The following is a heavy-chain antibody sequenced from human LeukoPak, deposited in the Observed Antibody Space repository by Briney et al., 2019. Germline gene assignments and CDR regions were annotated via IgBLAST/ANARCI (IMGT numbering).Heavy chain of an antibody. CDR1: GGTFSSYA. CDR3: AVAVAYYYYGMDV. D-gene: IGHD6-19*01. Sequence: SVKVSCKASGGTFSSYAISWVRQAPGQGLEWMGRIIPILGIANYAQKSQGRVTITADKSTSTAYMELSSLRSEDTAVYYCAVAVAYYYYGMDVWGQGTTVTVSS. J-gene: IGHJ6*02. CDR2: IIPILGIA. V-gene: IGHV1-69*04.